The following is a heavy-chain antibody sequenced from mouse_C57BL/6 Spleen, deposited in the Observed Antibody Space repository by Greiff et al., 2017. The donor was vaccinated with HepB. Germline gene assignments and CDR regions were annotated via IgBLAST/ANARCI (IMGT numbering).Heavy chain of an antibody. J-gene: IGHJ2*01. CDR2: IDPENGDT. Sequence: VQLKQSGAELVRPGASVKLSCTASGFNFTDYYMHWVKQRPEQGLEWIGWIDPENGDTEYASKFQGKATITADTSSNTAYLQLSSLTSEDTAVYYCTTCSSYVNYFDYWGQGTTLTVAS. CDR3: TTCSSYVNYFDY. D-gene: IGHD1-1*01. CDR1: GFNFTDYY. V-gene: IGHV14-4*01.